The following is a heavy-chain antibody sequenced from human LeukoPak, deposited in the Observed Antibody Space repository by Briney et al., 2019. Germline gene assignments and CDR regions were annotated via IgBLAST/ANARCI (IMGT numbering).Heavy chain of an antibody. D-gene: IGHD1-26*01. CDR2: IGSSSSTI. Sequence: GGSLRLSCAASGFTFSSYSMNWVRQAPGKGLEWVSYIGSSSSTIYYTDSVKGRFTISRDNAKNSLYLQMNSLRAEDTAIYYCARDIGGSFYGRPFDYWGQGTLVTVSS. CDR3: ARDIGGSFYGRPFDY. J-gene: IGHJ4*02. CDR1: GFTFSSYS. V-gene: IGHV3-48*04.